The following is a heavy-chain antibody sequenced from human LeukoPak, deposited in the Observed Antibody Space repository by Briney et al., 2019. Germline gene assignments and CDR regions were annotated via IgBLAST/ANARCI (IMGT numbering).Heavy chain of an antibody. CDR3: ARDRGSNDPIDQ. CDR1: GFTFHIYA. CDR2: INGNGDDA. D-gene: IGHD2-15*01. V-gene: IGHV3-64*04. Sequence: GGSLRLSCSASGFTFHIYAMHWVRQAPGKGLEYVSAINGNGDDAYYADSVKGRSTISRDNSKNTLYLEMNSLRAEDTAVFYCARDRGSNDPIDQWGQETLVTVSS. J-gene: IGHJ4*02.